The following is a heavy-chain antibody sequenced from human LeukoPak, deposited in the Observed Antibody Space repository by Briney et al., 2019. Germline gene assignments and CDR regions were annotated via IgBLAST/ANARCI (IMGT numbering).Heavy chain of an antibody. CDR2: ISSSSSYI. CDR1: GFTFSSYS. V-gene: IGHV3-21*01. Sequence: PGGSLGLSCAASGFTFSSYSMNWVRRAPGKGLEWVSSISSSSSYIYYADSVKGRFTISRDNAKNSLYLQMNSLRAEDTAVYYCARDPAAAETNYYMDVWGKGTTVTVSS. D-gene: IGHD6-13*01. CDR3: ARDPAAAETNYYMDV. J-gene: IGHJ6*03.